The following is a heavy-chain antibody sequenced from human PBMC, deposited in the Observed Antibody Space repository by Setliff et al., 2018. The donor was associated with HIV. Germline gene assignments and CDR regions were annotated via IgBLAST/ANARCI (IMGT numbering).Heavy chain of an antibody. V-gene: IGHV4-59*11. CDR3: ARDQSDWFY. CDR1: GGSIGIHY. J-gene: IGHJ4*02. D-gene: IGHD3-3*01. Sequence: ETLSLTCAVSGGSIGIHYWSWIRQPPGKGLEWIGTVYHTGSTIYNPSLQSRVIMSVDTSRNQFSLNVNSLTAADTAVYYCARDQSDWFYWGQGTLVTVSS. CDR2: VYHTGST.